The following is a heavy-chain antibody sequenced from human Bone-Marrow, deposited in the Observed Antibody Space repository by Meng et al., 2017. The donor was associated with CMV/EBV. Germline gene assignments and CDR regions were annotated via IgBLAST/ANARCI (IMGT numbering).Heavy chain of an antibody. CDR1: GGSISNSDYY. CDR2: LYYGGNI. J-gene: IGHJ4*02. Sequence: SETLSLTCSVSGGSISNSDYYWGWIRQPPGKGLEWIGNLYYGGNIYYNPSLKSRVTISVDTSKNQFSLKLSSVTAADTAVYYCARRRGRLYQLSHWGQGTLVTVSS. V-gene: IGHV4-39*07. CDR3: ARRRGRLYQLSH. D-gene: IGHD2-2*01.